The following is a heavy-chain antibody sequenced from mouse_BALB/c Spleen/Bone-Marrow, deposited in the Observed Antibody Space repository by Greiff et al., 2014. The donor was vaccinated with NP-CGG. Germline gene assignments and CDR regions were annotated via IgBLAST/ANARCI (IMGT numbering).Heavy chain of an antibody. V-gene: IGHV14-3*02. CDR3: TTYYYGSSWGFAY. CDR1: GFNIKDTY. Sequence: VQLKQSGAELVKPGASVKLSCTASGFNIKDTYMHWVKQRPEQGLEWIGGIDPANGNTKYDPKFQGKATITADTSSNTAYLQLSSLTSEDTAVYYCTTYYYGSSWGFAYWGQGTLVTVSA. CDR2: IDPANGNT. J-gene: IGHJ3*01. D-gene: IGHD1-1*01.